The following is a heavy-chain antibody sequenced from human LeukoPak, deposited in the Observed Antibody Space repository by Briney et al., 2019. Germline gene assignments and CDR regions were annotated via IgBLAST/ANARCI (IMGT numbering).Heavy chain of an antibody. Sequence: TGGSLRLSCAASGFTFSSYWMSWVRQAPGKGLEWVANIKQDGSEKYYVDSVKGRFTISRDNAKNSLYLQMNSLRAEDTAVYYCARDRNDYGDYGVAFYYYYYMDVWGKGTTVTVSS. CDR1: GFTFSSYW. CDR2: IKQDGSEK. J-gene: IGHJ6*03. D-gene: IGHD4-17*01. V-gene: IGHV3-7*01. CDR3: ARDRNDYGDYGVAFYYYYYMDV.